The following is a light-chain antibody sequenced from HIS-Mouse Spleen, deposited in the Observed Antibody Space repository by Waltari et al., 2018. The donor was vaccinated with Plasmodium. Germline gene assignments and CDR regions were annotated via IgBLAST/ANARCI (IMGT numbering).Light chain of an antibody. CDR3: YSTDSSGNHRV. Sequence: SYELTQPPSVSVSPGQPARTTCPGAALPKKYAYWYQQKSGQAPVLVIYEDSKRPSGIPERFSGSSSGTMATLTISGAQVEDEADYYCYSTDSSGNHRVFGGGTKLTVL. CDR1: ALPKKY. J-gene: IGLJ3*02. CDR2: EDS. V-gene: IGLV3-10*01.